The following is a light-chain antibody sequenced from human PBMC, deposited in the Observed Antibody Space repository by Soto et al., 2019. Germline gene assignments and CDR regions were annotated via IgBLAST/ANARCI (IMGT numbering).Light chain of an antibody. V-gene: IGKV4-1*01. CDR1: QSVLYSSNNKNY. CDR3: QQYSNTPQS. Sequence: DIVMTQSPDSLAVSLGERATIKCKSSQSVLYSSNNKNYLAWYQQKPGQPPRLLIYWASTRESGVPDRFSGSGSGTDFTLTISSLQAEDVAVYYCQQYSNTPQSFGQGTKVEIK. J-gene: IGKJ1*01. CDR2: WAS.